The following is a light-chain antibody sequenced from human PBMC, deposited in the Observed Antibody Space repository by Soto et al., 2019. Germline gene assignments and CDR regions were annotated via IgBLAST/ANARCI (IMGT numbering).Light chain of an antibody. V-gene: IGKV3-20*01. J-gene: IGKJ1*01. CDR2: GAS. CDR1: QSVSSNY. CDR3: QQYGTTLWT. Sequence: EIVLTHSPGTLSSSPGEIITLSCRASQSVSSNYLAWYQQKPGQAPRLLIYGASSRATGTPDRFSGSGSGTDFTLTIIRLEPEDFAVYYCQQYGTTLWTLGQGTKVDIK.